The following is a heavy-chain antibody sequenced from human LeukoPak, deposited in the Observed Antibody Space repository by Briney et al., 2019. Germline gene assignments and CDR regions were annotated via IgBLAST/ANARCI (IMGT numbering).Heavy chain of an antibody. CDR1: GFTFSSYA. CDR2: ISYDGSNK. CDR3: VRRGNRWGDY. J-gene: IGHJ4*02. V-gene: IGHV3-30-3*01. Sequence: GGSLRPSCAASGFTFSSYAMHWVRQAPGKGLEWVAVISYDGSNKYYADSVKGRFTISRDNAKNSLYLQMNSLRAEDTALYYCVRRGNRWGDYWGQGTLVTVSS. D-gene: IGHD3-16*01.